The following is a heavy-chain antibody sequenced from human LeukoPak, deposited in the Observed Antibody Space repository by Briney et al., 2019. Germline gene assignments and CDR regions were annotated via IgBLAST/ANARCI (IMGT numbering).Heavy chain of an antibody. D-gene: IGHD2-21*02. V-gene: IGHV1-2*06. CDR3: ARDLYCGGDCYTDY. Sequence: ASVKVSCKASGYTFTGYYMHWVRQAPGQGLEWMGRINPNSGGTNYVQKFQGRVTMTRDTSISTAYMELSRLRSDDTAVYYCARDLYCGGDCYTDYWGQGTLVTVSS. J-gene: IGHJ4*02. CDR2: INPNSGGT. CDR1: GYTFTGYY.